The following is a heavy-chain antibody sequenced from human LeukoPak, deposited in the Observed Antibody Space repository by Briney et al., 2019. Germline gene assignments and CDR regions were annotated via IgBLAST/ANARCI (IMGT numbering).Heavy chain of an antibody. D-gene: IGHD4-17*01. V-gene: IGHV3-9*01. CDR3: TTAYDYGDYFLDY. Sequence: PGRSLRLSCAASGFTFDDYAMHWVRQAPGKGLEWVSGISWNSGSIGYADSVKGRFTISRDNAKNSLYLQMNSLRAEDTALYYCTTAYDYGDYFLDYWGQGTLVTVSS. CDR1: GFTFDDYA. CDR2: ISWNSGSI. J-gene: IGHJ4*02.